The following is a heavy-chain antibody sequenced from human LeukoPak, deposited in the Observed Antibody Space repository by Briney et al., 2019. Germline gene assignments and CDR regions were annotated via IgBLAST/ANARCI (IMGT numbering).Heavy chain of an antibody. CDR1: GYTFSGYY. D-gene: IGHD3-22*01. CDR3: ARGNYDRSGFDY. CDR2: INPNTGGT. Sequence: ASVKVSCKASGYTFSGYYIHWVRQAPGQGLEWMGWINPNTGGTKYAQRFQDRVTMTRDTSISTAYMEVSRLRYDDTAVYYCARGNYDRSGFDYWGQGTLVTVSS. V-gene: IGHV1-2*02. J-gene: IGHJ4*02.